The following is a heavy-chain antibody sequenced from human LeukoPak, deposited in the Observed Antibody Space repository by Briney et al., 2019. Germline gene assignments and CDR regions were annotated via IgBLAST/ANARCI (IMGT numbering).Heavy chain of an antibody. CDR2: INHSGST. D-gene: IGHD6-19*01. CDR3: ARETPLIAVAGTFDY. V-gene: IGHV4-34*01. Sequence: SSETLSLTCAVYGGSFSGYYWSWIRQPPGKGLEWIGEINHSGSTDYNPSLKSRVTISVDTSKNQFSLKLSSVTAADTAVYYCARETPLIAVAGTFDYWGQGTLVTVSS. J-gene: IGHJ4*02. CDR1: GGSFSGYY.